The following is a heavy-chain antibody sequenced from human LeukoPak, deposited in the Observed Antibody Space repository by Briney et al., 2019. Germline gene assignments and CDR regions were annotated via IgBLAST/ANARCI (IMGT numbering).Heavy chain of an antibody. CDR2: IYYSGST. CDR3: ASPYYYDSSGYLL. CDR1: GGSISSSTYY. J-gene: IGHJ4*02. D-gene: IGHD3-22*01. V-gene: IGHV4-39*01. Sequence: MASETLSLTCTVSGGSISSSTYYWGWIRQPPGKGLEWIGSIYYSGSTYYNPSLKSRVTISVDTSKNQFSLKLSSVTAADTAVYYCASPYYYDSSGYLLWGQGTLVTVSS.